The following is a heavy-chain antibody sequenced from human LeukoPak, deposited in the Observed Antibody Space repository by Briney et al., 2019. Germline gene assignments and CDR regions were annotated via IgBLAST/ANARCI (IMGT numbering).Heavy chain of an antibody. J-gene: IGHJ4*02. CDR1: GFTFSSYG. CDR3: AKYADIAVAALGY. Sequence: GGSLRLSCAASGFTFSSYGMHWVRQAPGKGLEWVAFIRYDGSNKYYADSVKGRFTISRDNSKNTLYLQMNSLRAEDTAVYYCAKYADIAVAALGYWGQGTLVTVSS. V-gene: IGHV3-30*02. CDR2: IRYDGSNK. D-gene: IGHD6-19*01.